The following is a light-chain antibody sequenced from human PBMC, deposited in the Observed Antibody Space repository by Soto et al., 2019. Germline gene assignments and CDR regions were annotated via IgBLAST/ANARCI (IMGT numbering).Light chain of an antibody. V-gene: IGKV3-15*01. Sequence: EIVMTQSPATLSVSPGERATLSCRASQSVSNNLAWYQQKPGQAPRLLIYGASTRATGIPARFIGSGSGTEFTLTISSLQSEDFAVYYCQQYNNWPRTFGQGTKVEIK. CDR1: QSVSNN. CDR3: QQYNNWPRT. CDR2: GAS. J-gene: IGKJ1*01.